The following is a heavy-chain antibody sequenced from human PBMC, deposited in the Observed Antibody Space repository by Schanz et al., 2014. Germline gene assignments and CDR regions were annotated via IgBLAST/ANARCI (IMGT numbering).Heavy chain of an antibody. CDR2: ISGSGGST. V-gene: IGHV3-23*04. J-gene: IGHJ4*02. CDR3: AKDAENTAMITDYFDY. D-gene: IGHD5-18*01. CDR1: GFTFSSYA. Sequence: EVQLVESGGGLVQPGGSLRLSCAASGFTFSSYAMSWVRQAPGKGLEWVSAISGSGGSTYYAGSVKGRFTISRDNSKTTVYQQMNSLRAEDTAVYYCAKDAENTAMITDYFDYWGQGTLVTVSS.